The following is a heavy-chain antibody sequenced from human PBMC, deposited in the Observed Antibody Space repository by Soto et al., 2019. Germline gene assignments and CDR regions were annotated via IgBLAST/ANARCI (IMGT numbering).Heavy chain of an antibody. CDR2: ISSSSSYI. Sequence: EVQLVESGGGLVKPGGSLRLSCAASGFTFSSYSMNWVRQAPGKGLEWVSSISSSSSYIYYADSVKGRFTISRDNAKNSLDLQMNSLRAEDTAVYYCGRDRGSSGWLDYWGQGTLVTVSS. V-gene: IGHV3-21*01. CDR1: GFTFSSYS. J-gene: IGHJ4*02. CDR3: GRDRGSSGWLDY. D-gene: IGHD6-25*01.